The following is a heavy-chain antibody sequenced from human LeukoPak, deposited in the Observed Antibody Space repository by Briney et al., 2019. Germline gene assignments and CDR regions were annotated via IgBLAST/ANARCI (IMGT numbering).Heavy chain of an antibody. CDR3: ARDIKDY. CDR1: GFTFSSYS. Sequence: GGSLRLSCAASGFTFSSYSMNWVRQAPGKGLECVSSISSSSSYIYYADSVRGRFIISRDNAKNSLYLQMNSLRAEGTAVYYCARDIKDYWGQGTLVTVSS. V-gene: IGHV3-21*01. D-gene: IGHD1-14*01. J-gene: IGHJ4*02. CDR2: ISSSSSYI.